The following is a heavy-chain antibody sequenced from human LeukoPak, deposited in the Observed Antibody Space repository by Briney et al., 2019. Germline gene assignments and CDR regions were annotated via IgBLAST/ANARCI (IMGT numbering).Heavy chain of an antibody. V-gene: IGHV3-20*04. CDR1: RITFDEYG. Sequence: GRSLRHSCATSRITFDEYGMRWVHQDPGKGLEPVNGINWNGGSTGYADSVKGRFTISRDDAKNSLYLQMNSLRAEDTALYYCARDFRWLTNYYFDYWGQGTLVTVSS. D-gene: IGHD6-19*01. CDR2: INWNGGST. J-gene: IGHJ4*02. CDR3: ARDFRWLTNYYFDY.